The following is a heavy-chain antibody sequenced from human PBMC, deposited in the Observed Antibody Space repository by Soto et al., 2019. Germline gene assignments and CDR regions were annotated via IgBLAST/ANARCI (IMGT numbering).Heavy chain of an antibody. CDR1: GFTFSSYA. J-gene: IGHJ5*02. V-gene: IGHV3-23*01. Sequence: EVQLLESGGGLVQPGGSLRLSCAASGFTFSSYAMSWVRQAPGKGLEWVSAISGSGGSTYYADSVKGRFTISRDNSKNTLYLQRNSLRAEDTAVYYCATFTTVTSYNWFDPWGQGTLVTVSS. CDR3: ATFTTVTSYNWFDP. D-gene: IGHD4-17*01. CDR2: ISGSGGST.